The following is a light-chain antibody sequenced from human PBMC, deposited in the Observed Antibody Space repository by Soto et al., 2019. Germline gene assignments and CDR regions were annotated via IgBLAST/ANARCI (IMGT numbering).Light chain of an antibody. J-gene: IGKJ1*01. CDR1: QSVSSSY. Sequence: EIVLTQSPGTLSLSPGERATLSCRASQSVSSSYLAWYQQKPGQAPRLLIYDASNRATGIPDRFSGSGSGTDFTLIISRLEPEDFAMYYCQQYGSSPRTFGQGTKVDI. CDR2: DAS. CDR3: QQYGSSPRT. V-gene: IGKV3-20*01.